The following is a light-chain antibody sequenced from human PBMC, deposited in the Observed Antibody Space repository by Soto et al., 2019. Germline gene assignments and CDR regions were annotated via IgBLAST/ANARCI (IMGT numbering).Light chain of an antibody. CDR1: ISDVGGYNY. CDR2: EVN. J-gene: IGLJ1*01. CDR3: SSYGGYNNVV. Sequence: SFLSLPASASGSPGQSYCISCTGTISDVGGYNYVSWFQQHPGKAPKLIIHEVNQRPSGVPDRFSGYKSGHTASLTVSGLQAEDEGTYYCSSYGGYNNVVFGTGTKVTV. V-gene: IGLV2-8*01.